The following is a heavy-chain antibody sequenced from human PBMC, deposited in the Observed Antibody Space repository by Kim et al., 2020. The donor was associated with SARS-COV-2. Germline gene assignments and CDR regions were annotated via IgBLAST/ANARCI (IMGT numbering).Heavy chain of an antibody. D-gene: IGHD3-10*01. J-gene: IGHJ4*02. V-gene: IGHV4-39*01. CDR3: ARLGSGTYKYYFDY. Sequence: NPSLESRVTISVDTSKNQFSLKLSSVRAADTAVYYCARLGSGTYKYYFDYWGQGTLVTVSS.